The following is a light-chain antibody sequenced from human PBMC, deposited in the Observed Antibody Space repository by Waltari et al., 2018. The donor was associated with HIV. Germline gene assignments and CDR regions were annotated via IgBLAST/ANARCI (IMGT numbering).Light chain of an antibody. V-gene: IGKV1-8*01. J-gene: IGKJ1*01. CDR2: AAS. CDR3: QQYYEFPGT. CDR1: QHIGTY. Sequence: AIRMTQSPSSFSASTGDIVNITCRASQHIGTYLAWYQQKPGKAPKLLIYAASSLQSAGPSRFSASGSGTDFTLTISCLQSEDFTSYYCQQYYEFPGTFGQGTKVEIK.